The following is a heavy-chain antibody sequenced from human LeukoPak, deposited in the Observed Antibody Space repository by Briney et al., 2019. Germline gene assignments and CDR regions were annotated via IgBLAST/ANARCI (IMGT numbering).Heavy chain of an antibody. CDR1: GYTLTELS. CDR3: ATDPLGYSSSGDY. J-gene: IGHJ4*02. V-gene: IGHV1-24*01. CDR2: FDPEDGET. D-gene: IGHD6-13*01. Sequence: VASVKVSCKVSGYTLTELSMHWVRQAPGKGLEWMGGFDPEDGETIYAQKFQGRVTMTEDTSTDTAYMELSSLRSEDAAVYYCATDPLGYSSSGDYWGQGTLVTVSS.